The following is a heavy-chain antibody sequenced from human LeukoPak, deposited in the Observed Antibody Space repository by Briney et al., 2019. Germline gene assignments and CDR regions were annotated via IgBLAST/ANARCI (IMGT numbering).Heavy chain of an antibody. J-gene: IGHJ4*02. CDR2: IWYDGSNK. D-gene: IGHD3-3*01. CDR3: AREGYSYYDFWSGYYRGEYFDY. V-gene: IGHV3-33*01. CDR1: GFTFSSYG. Sequence: GRSLRLSCAASGFTFSSYGMHWVRQALGKGLEWVAVIWYDGSNKYYADSVKGRFTISRDNSKNTLYLQMNSLRAEDTAVYYCAREGYSYYDFWSGYYRGEYFDYWGQGTLVTVSS.